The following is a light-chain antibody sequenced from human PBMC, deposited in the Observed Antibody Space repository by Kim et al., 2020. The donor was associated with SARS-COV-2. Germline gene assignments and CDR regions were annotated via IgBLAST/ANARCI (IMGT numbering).Light chain of an antibody. CDR1: HYVSSDY. J-gene: IGKJ5*01. Sequence: EIVLTQSPATLSLSPGERATLSCRASHYVSSDYLAWYQQKPGQAPRLLIYGASSRATGVPDRFSGSGSTTDFTLIISRLEPEDFAVYYCQQYTSSLPITFGQGTRLEIK. CDR2: GAS. V-gene: IGKV3-20*01. CDR3: QQYTSSLPIT.